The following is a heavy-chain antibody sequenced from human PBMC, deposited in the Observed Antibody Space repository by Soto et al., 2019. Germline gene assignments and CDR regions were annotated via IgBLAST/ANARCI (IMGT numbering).Heavy chain of an antibody. J-gene: IGHJ4*02. CDR3: ARREIQGPIDY. CDR1: GYSISSSNW. D-gene: IGHD1-26*01. Sequence: QVQLQESGPGLVKPSDTLSLTCAVSGYSISSSNWWGWIRQPPGKGLEWIGYIYYSGTTYYNPSLKTRVTISVDTSKNQFSLKLTSVTAVDTAVYYCARREIQGPIDYWGQGTLVTVSS. CDR2: IYYSGTT. V-gene: IGHV4-28*01.